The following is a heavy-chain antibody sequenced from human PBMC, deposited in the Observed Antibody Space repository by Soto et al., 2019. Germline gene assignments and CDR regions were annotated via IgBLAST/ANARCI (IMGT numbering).Heavy chain of an antibody. V-gene: IGHV1-2*04. Sequence: QVQLVQSGAEVEKPGASVKVSCKASGYTFTGYYMYWVRQAPGQGLEWMGWINPNSGGPNYAQKFQGWVTMTRDTSISTAYMELSRLRSDDTAVYYCARDYDFWSGSPARSFDYWGQGTLVTVSS. CDR1: GYTFTGYY. CDR2: INPNSGGP. J-gene: IGHJ4*02. CDR3: ARDYDFWSGSPARSFDY. D-gene: IGHD3-3*01.